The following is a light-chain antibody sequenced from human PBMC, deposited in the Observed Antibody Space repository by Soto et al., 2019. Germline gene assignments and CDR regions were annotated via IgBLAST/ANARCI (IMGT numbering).Light chain of an antibody. CDR3: SSYAGTNFVV. V-gene: IGLV2-8*01. J-gene: IGLJ2*01. Sequence: QSALTQPPSASGSPGQSVAISCTGTSSDIGGYNYVSWYQQHPGKAPKLMIYEVTKRPSGVPDRFSGSKSGNTASLTVSGLQAEDEADYFCSSYAGTNFVVFGGVTQLTVL. CDR1: SSDIGGYNY. CDR2: EVT.